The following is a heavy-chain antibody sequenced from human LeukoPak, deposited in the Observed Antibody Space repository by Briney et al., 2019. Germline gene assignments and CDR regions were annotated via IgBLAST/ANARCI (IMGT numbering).Heavy chain of an antibody. D-gene: IGHD3-10*01. CDR2: IYTSGST. Sequence: PSETLSLTCTVSGGSISCYYWSWIRQPAGKGLEWIGRIYTSGSTNYNPSLKSRVTMSVDTSKNQFSLKLSSVTAADTAVYYCARDQYYYGSGSYYYFDYWGQGTLVTVSS. CDR3: ARDQYYYGSGSYYYFDY. V-gene: IGHV4-4*07. CDR1: GGSISCYY. J-gene: IGHJ4*02.